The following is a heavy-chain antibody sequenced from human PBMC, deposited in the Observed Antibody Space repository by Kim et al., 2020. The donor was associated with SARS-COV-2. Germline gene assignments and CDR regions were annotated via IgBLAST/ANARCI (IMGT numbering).Heavy chain of an antibody. Sequence: VKGRVTISRDNSKNTLYLQINSLRAEDTALFYCAKALLRGVNYYYYGMDVWGQGTTVTVSS. D-gene: IGHD3-10*01. J-gene: IGHJ6*02. V-gene: IGHV3-30*02. CDR3: AKALLRGVNYYYYGMDV.